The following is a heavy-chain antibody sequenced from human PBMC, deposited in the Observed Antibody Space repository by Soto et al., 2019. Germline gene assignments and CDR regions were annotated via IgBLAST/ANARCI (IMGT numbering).Heavy chain of an antibody. D-gene: IGHD2-2*01. CDR2: IYYSGST. CDR1: GGSISSGGYY. V-gene: IGHV4-31*03. J-gene: IGHJ5*02. CDR3: ARDRIVVVPAAMRSYGWFDP. Sequence: SETLSLTCTVSGGSISSGGYYWSWIRQHPGKGLEWIGYIYYSGSTYYNPSLKSRVTISVDTSKNQFSLKLSSVTAADTAVYYCARDRIVVVPAAMRSYGWFDPWGQGTLVTVS.